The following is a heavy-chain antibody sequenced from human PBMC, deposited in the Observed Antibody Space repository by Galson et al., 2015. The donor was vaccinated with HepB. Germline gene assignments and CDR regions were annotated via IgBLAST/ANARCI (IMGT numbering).Heavy chain of an antibody. V-gene: IGHV3-30-3*01. CDR1: GFTFSSYA. CDR3: ARGGIAVAGTPNYYYGMDV. D-gene: IGHD6-19*01. Sequence: SLRLSCAASGFTFSSYAMHWVRQAPGKGLGGVAVISYDGCNKYYADSVKGRFPISRDNSKNTRYLQMNSLRADDTAVYYCARGGIAVAGTPNYYYGMDVWGQGTTVTVSS. J-gene: IGHJ6*02. CDR2: ISYDGCNK.